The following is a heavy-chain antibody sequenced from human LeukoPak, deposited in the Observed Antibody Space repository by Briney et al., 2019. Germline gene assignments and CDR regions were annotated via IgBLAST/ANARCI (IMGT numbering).Heavy chain of an antibody. D-gene: IGHD6-19*01. CDR3: ARSVAGEL. CDR1: GFTFSTYA. V-gene: IGHV3-23*01. CDR2: ISGNDGST. J-gene: IGHJ4*02. Sequence: PGGSLRLSCAASGFTFSTYAMSWVRQAPGKGLEWVSGISGNDGSTYYADSVEGRFTISRDNSKNTLYLQMNSLRAEDTAVYYCARSVAGELWGQGTLVTVSS.